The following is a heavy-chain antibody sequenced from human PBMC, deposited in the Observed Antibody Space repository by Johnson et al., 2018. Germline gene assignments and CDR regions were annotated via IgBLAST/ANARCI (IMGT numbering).Heavy chain of an antibody. CDR1: GFTFDDYA. J-gene: IGHJ6*03. Sequence: EVQLVETGGGLVQPGRSLRLSCAASGFTFDDYAMHWVRQAPGKGLEWVSGISWNSGSIGSADSVKGRFTISRDNAKNSLYLQMNSLRAEDPALYYCAKDLGYCSSTSCSSYYYYYMDVWGKGTTVTVSS. D-gene: IGHD2-2*01. CDR3: AKDLGYCSSTSCSSYYYYYMDV. CDR2: ISWNSGSI. V-gene: IGHV3-9*01.